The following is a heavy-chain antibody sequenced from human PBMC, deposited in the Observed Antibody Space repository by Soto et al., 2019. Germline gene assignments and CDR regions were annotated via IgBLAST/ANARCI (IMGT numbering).Heavy chain of an antibody. CDR1: GGSFSGYY. CDR3: ARGPMVRGVISRNNWFDP. CDR2: INHSGST. Sequence: PSETLSLTCAVYGGSFSGYYWSWIRQPPGKGLEWIGEINHSGSTNYNPSLKSRVTISVDTSKNQFSLKLSSVTAADTAVYYCARGPMVRGVISRNNWFDPWGQGTLVTVSS. V-gene: IGHV4-34*01. J-gene: IGHJ5*02. D-gene: IGHD3-10*01.